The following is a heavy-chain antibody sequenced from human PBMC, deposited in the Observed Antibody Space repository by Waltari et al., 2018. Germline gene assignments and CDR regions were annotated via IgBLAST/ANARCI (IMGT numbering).Heavy chain of an antibody. CDR3: ATTAERLERRRPDFDY. Sequence: EVQLLESGGGLVQPGGSLRLSCAASGFTFSSYAMSWVRQTPGKGLEWVSAISGSGGSTYYADSVKGRFPISRDNSKNTLYLQMNSLRAEDTAVYYCATTAERLERRRPDFDYWGQGTLVTVSS. V-gene: IGHV3-23*01. CDR1: GFTFSSYA. J-gene: IGHJ4*02. D-gene: IGHD1-1*01. CDR2: ISGSGGST.